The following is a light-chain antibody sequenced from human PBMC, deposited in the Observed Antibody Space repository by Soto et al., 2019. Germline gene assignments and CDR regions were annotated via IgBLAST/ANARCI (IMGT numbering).Light chain of an antibody. CDR3: CSYAGTSSYV. V-gene: IGLV2-11*01. J-gene: IGLJ1*01. Sequence: QSAPTQPRSVSGSPGQSVTISCTGISSDVGGYNYVSWYQQHPGKAPKLMIYDVTKRPSGVPGRFSASKSGNTASLTISGLQAEDEADYYCCSYAGTSSYVFGTGTKLTVL. CDR2: DVT. CDR1: SSDVGGYNY.